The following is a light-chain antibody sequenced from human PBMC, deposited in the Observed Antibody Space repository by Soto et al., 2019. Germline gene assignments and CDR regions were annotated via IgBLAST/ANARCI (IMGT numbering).Light chain of an antibody. CDR3: QQRGDWPPIT. V-gene: IGKV3-11*01. Sequence: EVVMTQSPATLSVYQGERATLSCRASQSVRSSVAWYQQKPGQPPSLLIYNASNRTTGIPARFSGSGSGTDFTLTISSLEPEDFAVYYCQQRGDWPPITFGQGTLLEIK. CDR1: QSVRSS. CDR2: NAS. J-gene: IGKJ5*01.